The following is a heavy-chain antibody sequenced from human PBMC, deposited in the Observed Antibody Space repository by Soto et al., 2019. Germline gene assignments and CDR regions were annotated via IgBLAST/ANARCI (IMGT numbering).Heavy chain of an antibody. D-gene: IGHD5-12*01. CDR1: GYTFTSYY. CDR2: INPSGGRT. Sequence: ASVKVSCKASGYTFTSYYMHWVRQAPGQGLEWMGIINPSGGRTSYAQKFQGRVTITTDTSTSTVYMELSSLRSEDTAVYYCASSVAKYYYYGMDVWGQGTTVTVSS. CDR3: ASSVAKYYYYGMDV. V-gene: IGHV1-46*01. J-gene: IGHJ6*02.